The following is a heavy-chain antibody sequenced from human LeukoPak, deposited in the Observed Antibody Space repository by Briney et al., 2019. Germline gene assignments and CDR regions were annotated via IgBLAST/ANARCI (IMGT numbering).Heavy chain of an antibody. J-gene: IGHJ4*02. CDR2: ISGSGGST. V-gene: IGHV3-23*01. D-gene: IGHD6-13*01. CDR3: TTEVSAAAGKPLTDY. CDR1: GFTFSSYG. Sequence: PGGSLRLSCAASGFTFSSYGMSWVRQAPGKGLEWVSAISGSGGSTYYADSVKGRFTISRDNSKNTLYLQMNSLKTEDTAVYYCTTEVSAAAGKPLTDYWGQGTLVTVSS.